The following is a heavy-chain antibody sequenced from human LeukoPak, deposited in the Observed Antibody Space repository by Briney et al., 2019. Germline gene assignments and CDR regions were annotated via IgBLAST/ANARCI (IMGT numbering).Heavy chain of an antibody. J-gene: IGHJ4*02. D-gene: IGHD6-19*01. CDR1: GFYFNTYA. CDR2: VRFDGSNT. CDR3: AKSSGSSSWYDYFDY. Sequence: GGSLRLSCAASGFYFNTYAMHCVRQAPGKGLEWVAFVRFDGSNTRHADSVKGRFTIPRDNSKNTLFLQMNNLRPEDTAVYYCAKSSGSSSWYDYFDYWGQGTLATVSS. V-gene: IGHV3-30*02.